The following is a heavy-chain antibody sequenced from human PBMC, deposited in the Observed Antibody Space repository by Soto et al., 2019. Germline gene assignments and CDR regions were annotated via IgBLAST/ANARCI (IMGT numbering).Heavy chain of an antibody. CDR1: GYTFGDYA. CDR3: VRDGRKHYDILTGYSIPFDF. D-gene: IGHD3-9*01. CDR2: INNLYGHT. J-gene: IGHJ4*02. Sequence: QVQLVQSRVEVKKPGASVKVSCKASGYTFGDYAISWVRQAPGQGLEWMGWINNLYGHTNHAQKFRDRVTMTTDISTNTAYLEVRSLRPDDTAMYYGVRDGRKHYDILTGYSIPFDFWGQGTLVTVSS. V-gene: IGHV1-18*01.